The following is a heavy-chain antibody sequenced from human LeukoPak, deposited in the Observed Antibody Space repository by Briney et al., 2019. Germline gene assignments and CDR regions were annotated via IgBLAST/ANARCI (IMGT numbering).Heavy chain of an antibody. CDR3: ATAGGIAASWGYYYMDV. CDR1: GGSISSSSYY. Sequence: SETLSLTCTVSGGSISSSSYYWGWIRQPPGKGLEWIGSIYYSGSTYYNPSLKSRVTISEDTSKNQFSLKLSSVTAADTAVYYCATAGGIAASWGYYYMDVWGKGTTVTVSS. V-gene: IGHV4-39*01. J-gene: IGHJ6*03. D-gene: IGHD6-25*01. CDR2: IYYSGST.